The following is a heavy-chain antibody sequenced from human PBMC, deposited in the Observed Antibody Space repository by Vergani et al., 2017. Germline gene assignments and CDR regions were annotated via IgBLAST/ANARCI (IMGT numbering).Heavy chain of an antibody. CDR2: IYYSGST. CDR1: GDSIRSYY. J-gene: IGHJ4*02. Sequence: QVQLQESGPGLVKSSETLSLTCTVSGDSIRSYYWSWIRQPPGKGLEWIGNIYYSGSTNYNPSLKSRVTISVDKSKNQFSLKLSSVTAADTAVYYCARDHIRSGYDSWGQGTLVTVSS. D-gene: IGHD5-12*01. CDR3: ARDHIRSGYDS. V-gene: IGHV4-59*01.